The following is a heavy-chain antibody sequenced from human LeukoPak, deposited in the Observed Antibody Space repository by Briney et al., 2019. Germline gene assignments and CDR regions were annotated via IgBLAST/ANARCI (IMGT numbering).Heavy chain of an antibody. D-gene: IGHD3-22*01. Sequence: GGSLRLSCAASGFTFSSYWMHWVRQAPGKGLVWVSRINSDGSSTSYADSVKGRFTISRDNAKNTLYLQMNSLRAEDTAVYYCAREYYYDSSGYLDFDYWGQGTLVTVSS. CDR2: INSDGSST. CDR1: GFTFSSYW. J-gene: IGHJ4*02. V-gene: IGHV3-74*01. CDR3: AREYYYDSSGYLDFDY.